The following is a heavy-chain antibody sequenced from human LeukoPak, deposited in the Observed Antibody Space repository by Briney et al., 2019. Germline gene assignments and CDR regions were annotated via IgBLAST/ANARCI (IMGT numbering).Heavy chain of an antibody. V-gene: IGHV3-7*01. CDR1: EFTFSSYW. D-gene: IGHD4-23*01. Sequence: QSGGSLRLSCAASEFTFSSYWMSWVRQAPGKGLEWVANIKQDGSEKYYVDSVKGRFTISRDNSKNTLYLQMNSLRAEDTAVYYCANLLRWEPYWGQGTLVTVSS. CDR2: IKQDGSEK. J-gene: IGHJ4*02. CDR3: ANLLRWEPY.